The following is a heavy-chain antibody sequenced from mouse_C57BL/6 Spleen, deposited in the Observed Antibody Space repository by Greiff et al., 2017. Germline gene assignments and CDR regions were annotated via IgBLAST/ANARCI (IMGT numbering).Heavy chain of an antibody. CDR2: IDPANGNT. V-gene: IGHV14-3*01. J-gene: IGHJ2*01. Sequence: EVQLQQSVAELVRPGASVKLSCTASGFNIKNTYMHWVKQRPEQGLEWIGRIDPANGNTKYAPKFQGKATITADTSSNTAYLQLISLTTEDTAIYYCARIGLDYDEEGRDFDYWGQGTTLTVSS. CDR3: ARIGLDYDEEGRDFDY. D-gene: IGHD2-4*01. CDR1: GFNIKNTY.